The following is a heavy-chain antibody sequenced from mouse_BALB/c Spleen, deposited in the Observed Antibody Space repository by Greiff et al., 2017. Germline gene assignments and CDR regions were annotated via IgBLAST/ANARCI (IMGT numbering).Heavy chain of an antibody. Sequence: EVQVVESGGGLVQPGGSLKLSCAASGFTFSSYGMSWVRQTPDKRLELVATINSNGGSTYYPDSVKGRFTISRDNAKNTLYLQMSSLKSEDTAMYYCARDGGLLPYYFDYWGQGTTLTVSS. CDR2: INSNGGST. D-gene: IGHD2-3*01. CDR3: ARDGGLLPYYFDY. CDR1: GFTFSSYG. V-gene: IGHV5-6-3*01. J-gene: IGHJ2*01.